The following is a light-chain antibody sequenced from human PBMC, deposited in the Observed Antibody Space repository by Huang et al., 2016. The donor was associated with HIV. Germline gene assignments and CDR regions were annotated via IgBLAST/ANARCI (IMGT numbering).Light chain of an antibody. CDR3: QQYNSWPPLT. Sequence: EIVMTQSPATLSVSPGERATLSCRASQNINTKLAWYQQIPGQAPRLLIYGASTRATGFPARFSGSVSGTEFTLTISSLQSEDFALYYCQQYNSWPPLTFGGGTKVEIK. CDR2: GAS. J-gene: IGKJ4*01. CDR1: QNINTK. V-gene: IGKV3-15*01.